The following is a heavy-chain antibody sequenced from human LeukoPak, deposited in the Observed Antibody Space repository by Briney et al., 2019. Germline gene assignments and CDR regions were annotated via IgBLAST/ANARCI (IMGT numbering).Heavy chain of an antibody. Sequence: GGSLRLSCAASGFTFSNYAMSWVRQAPGKGLEWVSGISGSGGSTFYADSVKGRYTISRDNSKNTLYLQMNSLRAEDTAVYYCAKVIDDFYGMDVWGQGTTVTVSS. CDR1: GFTFSNYA. CDR3: AKVIDDFYGMDV. J-gene: IGHJ6*02. V-gene: IGHV3-23*01. CDR2: ISGSGGST. D-gene: IGHD3-3*01.